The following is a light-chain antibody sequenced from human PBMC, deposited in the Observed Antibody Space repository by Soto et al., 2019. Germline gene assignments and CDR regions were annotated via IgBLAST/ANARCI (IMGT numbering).Light chain of an antibody. Sequence: EIVMTQSPATVSGSPREISTVYCMASQSISNNLAWYQQKPGQAPRLLMYSASTRATGIPARFSGSGSGTDFTLTISRLEPEDFAVYYCQQYGSSPLTFGGGTKVDIK. CDR2: SAS. CDR3: QQYGSSPLT. J-gene: IGKJ4*01. CDR1: QSISNN. V-gene: IGKV3-15*01.